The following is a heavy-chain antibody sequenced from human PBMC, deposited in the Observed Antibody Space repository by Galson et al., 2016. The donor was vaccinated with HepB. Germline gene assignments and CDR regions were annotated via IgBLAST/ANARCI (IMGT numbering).Heavy chain of an antibody. CDR1: GLTFTTYG. CDR3: AKRDLLWFGDPNAFDV. J-gene: IGHJ3*01. Sequence: SLRLSCAASGLTFTTYGMNWLRLAPGKGLEWVAYISNDGSKRYFADSVKGRFTISRDNSKNTLFLHMSSLRAEDTAVYYCAKRDLLWFGDPNAFDVWGQGTMVTVSS. V-gene: IGHV3-30*18. D-gene: IGHD3-10*01. CDR2: ISNDGSKR.